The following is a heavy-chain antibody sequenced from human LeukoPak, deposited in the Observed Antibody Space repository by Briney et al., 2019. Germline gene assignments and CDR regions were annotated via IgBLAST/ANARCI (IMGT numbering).Heavy chain of an antibody. V-gene: IGHV1-2*06. CDR3: ARSWTKTNYHYMDV. J-gene: IGHJ6*03. Sequence: VASVKVSCKASGYTFTDYYIHWVRQTPGQGLKWMGRINPKSGGTNYAQTFQGRVTMTRDTSIATAYMELNNLRSDDTAAFYCARSWTKTNYHYMDVWAKGTTVTVS. D-gene: IGHD1-14*01. CDR2: INPKSGGT. CDR1: GYTFTDYY.